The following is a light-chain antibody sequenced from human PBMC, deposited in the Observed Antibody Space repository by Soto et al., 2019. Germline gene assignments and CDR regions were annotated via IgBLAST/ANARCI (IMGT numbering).Light chain of an antibody. J-gene: IGKJ1*01. Sequence: ETVLTQSPATLSVFLGETTTLSCRASQSVGSNLAWYQEKPGQPLRLVIYGASTRATGIPTRFSGSGAGTEFTLTISSLQSEDLAVYYCQQYNNWPPWTFGPGTKVEMK. CDR1: QSVGSN. CDR2: GAS. V-gene: IGKV3-15*01. CDR3: QQYNNWPPWT.